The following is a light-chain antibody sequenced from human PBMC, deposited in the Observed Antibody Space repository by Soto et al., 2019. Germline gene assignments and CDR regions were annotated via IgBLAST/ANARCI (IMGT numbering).Light chain of an antibody. Sequence: SALAQPASVSGSPGQSITISCTGTSSDVGYYNYLSWYQQHPGKAPKLMIYEVSNRPSGVSSRFSGSKSGNTASLTISGLQAEDEADYYCSSYTTADTLVFGGGTKLTVL. J-gene: IGLJ2*01. V-gene: IGLV2-14*03. CDR2: EVS. CDR3: SSYTTADTLV. CDR1: SSDVGYYNY.